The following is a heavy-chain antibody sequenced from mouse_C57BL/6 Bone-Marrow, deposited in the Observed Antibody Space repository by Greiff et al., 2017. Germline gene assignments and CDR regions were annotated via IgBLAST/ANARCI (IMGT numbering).Heavy chain of an antibody. V-gene: IGHV1-64*01. CDR2: IHPNSGST. CDR1: GYTFTSYW. Sequence: QVQLQQPGAELVKPGASVKLSCKASGYTFTSYWMHWVKQRPGQGLEWIGMIHPNSGSTNYNEKFKSKATLTVDKSSSTAYMQLSSLTSEDSAVFYCGPRDYDSLYCAMDCWGKGTSVTVSS. J-gene: IGHJ4*01. D-gene: IGHD2-4*01. CDR3: GPRDYDSLYCAMDC.